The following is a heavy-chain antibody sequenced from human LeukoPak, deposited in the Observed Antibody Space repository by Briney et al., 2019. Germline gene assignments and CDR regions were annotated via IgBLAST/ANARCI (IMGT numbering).Heavy chain of an antibody. CDR3: ARGPSYYDTLTGYYYGGYYYYGMDV. J-gene: IGHJ6*02. D-gene: IGHD3-9*01. CDR1: GYTFTSYD. CDR2: MNPNSGNT. Sequence: ASVKVSCKASGYTFTSYDINWVRQATGQGLEWMGWMNPNSGNTGYAQKFQGRVTMTRNTSISTAYMELSSLRSEDTAVYYCARGPSYYDTLTGYYYGGYYYYGMDVWGQGTTVTVSS. V-gene: IGHV1-8*01.